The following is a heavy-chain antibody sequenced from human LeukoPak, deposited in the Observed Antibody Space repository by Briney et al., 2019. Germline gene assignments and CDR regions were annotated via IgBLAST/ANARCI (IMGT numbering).Heavy chain of an antibody. CDR3: ARHYCSSISCYKGFDY. Sequence: SETLSLTCTVSGGSISSHYWSWIRQPPGKGLEWIGYIYYSGSTNYNPSLKSRVTISVDTSKNQFSLKLSSVTAADTAVYYCARHYCSSISCYKGFDYWGQGTLVTVSS. CDR2: IYYSGST. J-gene: IGHJ4*02. D-gene: IGHD2-2*02. V-gene: IGHV4-59*11. CDR1: GGSISSHY.